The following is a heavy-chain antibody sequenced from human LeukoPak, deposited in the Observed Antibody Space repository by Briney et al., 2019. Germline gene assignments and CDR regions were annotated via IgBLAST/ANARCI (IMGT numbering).Heavy chain of an antibody. CDR3: ARVYWNYAFDI. V-gene: IGHV4-30-4*08. J-gene: IGHJ3*02. CDR2: IYYSGST. D-gene: IGHD1-7*01. Sequence: SETLSLTCTVSGGSISSGDYYWSWIRQPPGKGLEWIGYIYYSGSTYYNPSLKSRVTISVDTSKNEFSLKLSSVTAADTAVYYCARVYWNYAFDIWGQGTMVTVSS. CDR1: GGSISSGDYY.